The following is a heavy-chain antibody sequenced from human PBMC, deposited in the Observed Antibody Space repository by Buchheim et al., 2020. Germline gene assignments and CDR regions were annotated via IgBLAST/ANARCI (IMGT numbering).Heavy chain of an antibody. Sequence: EVQLVESGGGLVQPGRSLRLSCTASGFTFGDYAMSWVRQAPGKGLEWVGFIRSKAYGGTTEYAASVKGRFTISRDDSKSIAYLQMNSLKTEDTAVYYCTRDRVVVVPAAMRYYYGMDVWGQGTT. CDR1: GFTFGDYA. CDR3: TRDRVVVVPAAMRYYYGMDV. V-gene: IGHV3-49*04. CDR2: IRSKAYGGTT. J-gene: IGHJ6*02. D-gene: IGHD2-2*01.